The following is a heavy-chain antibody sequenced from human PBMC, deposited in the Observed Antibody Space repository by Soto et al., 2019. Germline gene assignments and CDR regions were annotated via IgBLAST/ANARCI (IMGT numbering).Heavy chain of an antibody. V-gene: IGHV3-20*01. CDR2: INWNGASA. Sequence: GGSLRLSCAGSGFAFDDYGMSWVRQTPGKGLEWVSGINWNGASAGYVDSVKGRFTISRDNAKNSLYLQMNNLRPEDTAVYHCARGAYCRATSCYLFFAHWGQGTLVTVSS. J-gene: IGHJ4*02. D-gene: IGHD2-2*01. CDR3: ARGAYCRATSCYLFFAH. CDR1: GFAFDDYG.